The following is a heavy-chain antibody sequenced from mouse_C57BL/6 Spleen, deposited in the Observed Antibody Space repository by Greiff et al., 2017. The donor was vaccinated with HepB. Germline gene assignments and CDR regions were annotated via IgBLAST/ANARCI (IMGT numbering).Heavy chain of an antibody. D-gene: IGHD3-2*02. Sequence: QVQLQQPGAELVRPGSSVKLSCKASGYTFTSYWMHWVKQRPIQGLEWIGNIDPSDSETHYNQKFKDKATLTVDKSSSTAYMQLSSLTSEDSAVYYCARRDSSGYWYFDYWGQGTTLTVSS. CDR3: ARRDSSGYWYFDY. CDR1: GYTFTSYW. CDR2: IDPSDSET. V-gene: IGHV1-52*01. J-gene: IGHJ2*01.